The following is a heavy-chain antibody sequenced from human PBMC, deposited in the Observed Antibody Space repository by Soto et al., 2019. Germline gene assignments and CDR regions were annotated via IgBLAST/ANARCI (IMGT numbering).Heavy chain of an antibody. J-gene: IGHJ3*01. CDR2: ISSNGGST. D-gene: IGHD2-21*02. CDR3: ARNYGGNSYAIDV. V-gene: IGHV3-64*01. CDR1: GFTFSSYA. Sequence: GGSLRLSCAASGFTFSSYAMHWVRQAPGKGLEYVSAISSNGGSTYYANSVKGRFTISRDNSKNRLYLQMGSLRAEDMAVYYCARNYGGNSYAIDVWGQGTMVTVSS.